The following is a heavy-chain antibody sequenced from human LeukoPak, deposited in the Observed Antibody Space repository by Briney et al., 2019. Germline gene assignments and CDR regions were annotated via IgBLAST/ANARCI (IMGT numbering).Heavy chain of an antibody. Sequence: GRSLRLSCAASGFTFSSYALHWVRQAPGKGLEWVAVISYDGSNKYCADSVKGRFTISRDNSKNTLYLQMNSLRAEDAAVYYCASAPRPYDSSGYFDGWGQGTLVTASS. V-gene: IGHV3-30-3*01. J-gene: IGHJ4*02. CDR2: ISYDGSNK. CDR3: ASAPRPYDSSGYFDG. D-gene: IGHD3-22*01. CDR1: GFTFSSYA.